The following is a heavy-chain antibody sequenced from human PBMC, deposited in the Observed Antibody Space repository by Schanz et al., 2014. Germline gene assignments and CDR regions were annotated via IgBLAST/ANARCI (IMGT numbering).Heavy chain of an antibody. D-gene: IGHD2-8*02. CDR1: GFSFIGYY. J-gene: IGHJ4*02. V-gene: IGHV1-2*06. Sequence: QVQLVQSGAELKKPGASVKVSCKTSGFSFIGYYLHWVRQAPGRGLEWMGRIYPNTGGTDYAQKFQGRVTMTRDTSISAAYMDLSSLTSDDTAVYYCARGLVRYFDFWGQGTRSPSPQ. CDR2: IYPNTGGT. CDR3: ARGLVRYFDF.